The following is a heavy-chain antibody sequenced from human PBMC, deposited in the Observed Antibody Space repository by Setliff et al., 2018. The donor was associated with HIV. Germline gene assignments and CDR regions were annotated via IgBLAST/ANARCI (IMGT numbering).Heavy chain of an antibody. D-gene: IGHD4-4*01. Sequence: PSETLSLTCAVSGGSISSSNWWSWVRQPPGKGLEWIAEIHHTGYINYNPSLRSRVSVSRDMSSNQFSLRLSSVTAADAAVYYCAAFFVTPMTTQDFWGQGTLVTVSS. V-gene: IGHV4-4*02. CDR3: AAFFVTPMTTQDF. J-gene: IGHJ4*02. CDR2: IHHTGYI. CDR1: GGSISSSNW.